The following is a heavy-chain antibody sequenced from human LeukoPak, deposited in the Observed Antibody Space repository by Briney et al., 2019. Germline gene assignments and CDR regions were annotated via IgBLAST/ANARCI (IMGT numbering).Heavy chain of an antibody. CDR1: GGTFSSYA. D-gene: IGHD3/OR15-3a*01. CDR3: ARSDSNWFDP. Sequence: GASVKVSCKASGGTFSSYAISWVRQAPGQGLEWMGGIIPIFGTANYAQKFQGRVTITADESTSTAYMELSSLRSEDTAVYYCARSDSNWFDPWGQGTLVTVSS. CDR2: IIPIFGTA. J-gene: IGHJ5*02. V-gene: IGHV1-69*13.